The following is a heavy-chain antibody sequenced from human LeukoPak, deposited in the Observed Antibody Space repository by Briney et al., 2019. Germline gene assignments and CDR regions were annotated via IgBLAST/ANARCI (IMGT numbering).Heavy chain of an antibody. D-gene: IGHD1-1*01. CDR1: GCTFSDYD. CDR3: ARVAKERVGGVYYFDY. CDR2: IGTAGDT. V-gene: IGHV3-13*01. J-gene: IGHJ4*02. Sequence: GGSLRLSCAASGCTFSDYDMHWVRQATGKGLEWVSAIGTAGDTYYTGSVKGRFTISRENAKNSLYLQMNSLRARDTAVYYCARVAKERVGGVYYFDYWGQGTLVTVSS.